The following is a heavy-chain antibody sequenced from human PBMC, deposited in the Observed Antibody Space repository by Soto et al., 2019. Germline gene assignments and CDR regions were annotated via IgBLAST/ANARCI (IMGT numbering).Heavy chain of an antibody. V-gene: IGHV4-59*01. CDR1: GGSISSYY. Sequence: QVQLQESGPGLVKPSETLSLTSTVAGGSISSYYWSWIRQPPGKGLELIGYIYYSGSTNYNPSLKSRVTISVDTSKNQFSLKLSSVTAADTAVYYCARDSLGSMDVWGQGTTVTVSS. J-gene: IGHJ6*02. CDR3: ARDSLGSMDV. CDR2: IYYSGST. D-gene: IGHD3-10*01.